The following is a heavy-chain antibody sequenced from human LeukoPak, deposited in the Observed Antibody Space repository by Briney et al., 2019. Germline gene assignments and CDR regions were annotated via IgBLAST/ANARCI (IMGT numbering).Heavy chain of an antibody. J-gene: IGHJ4*02. V-gene: IGHV3-7*04. CDR3: GREVPWGTTSLDC. D-gene: IGHD1-26*01. CDR1: GFSFSNYW. CDR2: IKEDGSQK. Sequence: GGSLRLSCAASGFSFSNYWMSWIRQAPGKGLEWVANIKEDGSQKNYVDSVQGRFTISRDNAKNALYLQMNSLRAEDTAVYYGGREVPWGTTSLDCWGQGTLVTVSS.